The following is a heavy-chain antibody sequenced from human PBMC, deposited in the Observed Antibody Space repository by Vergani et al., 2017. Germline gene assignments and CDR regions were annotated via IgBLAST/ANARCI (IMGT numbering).Heavy chain of an antibody. CDR1: GGSISSGDYY. CDR3: ARVGVVRGVSYYYYYYGMDV. V-gene: IGHV4-30-4*08. J-gene: IGHJ6*02. CDR2: IYYSGST. Sequence: QVQLQESGPGLVKPSQTLSLTCTVSGGSISSGDYYWSWIRQPPGKGVEWIGYIYYSGSTYYNPSLKSRVTISVDTSKNQFSRKLSSVTAADTAVYYCARVGVVRGVSYYYYYYGMDVWGQGTTVTVSS. D-gene: IGHD3-10*01.